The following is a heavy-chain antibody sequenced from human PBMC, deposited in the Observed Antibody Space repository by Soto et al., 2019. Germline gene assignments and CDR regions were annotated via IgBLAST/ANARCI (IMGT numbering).Heavy chain of an antibody. CDR1: GGSLSAYY. Sequence: PSETLSLPCAVYGGSLSAYYWSWIRQPPGKGLEWIGEINHSGSTNYNPSLKSRVTISVDTSKNQFSLKLSSVTAADTAVYYCARKARYYDFWSATRYNWFDPWGRGTLVTVSS. J-gene: IGHJ5*02. CDR3: ARKARYYDFWSATRYNWFDP. D-gene: IGHD3-3*01. V-gene: IGHV4-34*01. CDR2: INHSGST.